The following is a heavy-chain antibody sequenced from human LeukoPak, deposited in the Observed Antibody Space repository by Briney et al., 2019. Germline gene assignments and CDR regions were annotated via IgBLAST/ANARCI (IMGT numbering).Heavy chain of an antibody. Sequence: ASVKVSCKTSGYIFTNYGISRVQQAPGQGLEWMGWISGYNGDTNYAQNFQGRVTLTTDTSTSTAYMELRSLRSDDTVVYYCTRCVGGGNWYFSGWGQGTLVTVSS. CDR3: TRCVGGGNWYFSG. CDR1: GYIFTNYG. V-gene: IGHV1-18*01. D-gene: IGHD1-7*01. J-gene: IGHJ4*02. CDR2: ISGYNGDT.